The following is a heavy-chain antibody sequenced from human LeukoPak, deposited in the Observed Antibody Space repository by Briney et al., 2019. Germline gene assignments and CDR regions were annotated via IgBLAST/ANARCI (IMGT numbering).Heavy chain of an antibody. CDR2: INPNSGAT. D-gene: IGHD2-2*01. V-gene: IGHV1-2*02. J-gene: IGHJ4*02. Sequence: ASVKVSCKSSGYTFIDYYIHWVRPAPGQGLEWMGWINPNSGATKYAQKLQGRVSMTRDTSINTAYMDLTNLRSDDTTIFYCARVKKLMPEFEFWGQGTLVTVSS. CDR3: ARVKKLMPEFEF. CDR1: GYTFIDYY.